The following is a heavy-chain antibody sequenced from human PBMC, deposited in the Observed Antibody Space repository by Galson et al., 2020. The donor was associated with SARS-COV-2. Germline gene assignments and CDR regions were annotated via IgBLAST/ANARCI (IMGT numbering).Heavy chain of an antibody. D-gene: IGHD3-22*01. CDR1: GFNFSDYG. CDR3: ARGPGRHYYESDYYSRLWDAEL. CDR2: ISYDGTNQ. J-gene: IGHJ2*01. V-gene: IGHV3-30*03. Sequence: GESLKISCEDSGFNFSDYGMHWVRQAAGKGLEWVAVISYDGTNQYYADSVKGRFTISRDYSKNTLYLQMNGLRPEDTAVYHCARGPGRHYYESDYYSRLWDAELWGRGTQVTVSS.